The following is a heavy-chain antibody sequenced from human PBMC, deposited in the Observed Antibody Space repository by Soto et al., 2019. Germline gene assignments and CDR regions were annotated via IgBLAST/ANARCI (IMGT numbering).Heavy chain of an antibody. V-gene: IGHV5-51*01. Sequence: GESLKISCKGSGYSFTSYWIGWVRQMPGKGLEWMGIIYPGDSDTRYSPSFQGQVTISADKSISTAYLQWSSLKASDTAMYYCARPFRADCTNGVCYSDYLGQGTLVTVSS. D-gene: IGHD2-8*01. CDR3: ARPFRADCTNGVCYSDY. CDR1: GYSFTSYW. CDR2: IYPGDSDT. J-gene: IGHJ4*02.